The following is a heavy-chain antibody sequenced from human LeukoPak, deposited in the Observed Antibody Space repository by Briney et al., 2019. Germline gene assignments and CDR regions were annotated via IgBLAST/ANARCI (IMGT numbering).Heavy chain of an antibody. CDR2: IKTDGSST. J-gene: IGHJ4*02. D-gene: IGHD5-18*01. CDR3: ARAFSDTAMATYFDY. Sequence: GGSLRLSCAASGFTFSTYWMHWVRQAPGKGLVWVSHIKTDGSSTTYADSVKGRFTISRDNAKNTLYLQMNSLRAEDTAVYYCARAFSDTAMATYFDYWGQGTLVTVSS. V-gene: IGHV3-74*01. CDR1: GFTFSTYW.